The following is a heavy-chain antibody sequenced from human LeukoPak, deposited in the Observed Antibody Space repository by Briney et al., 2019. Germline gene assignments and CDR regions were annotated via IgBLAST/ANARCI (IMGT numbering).Heavy chain of an antibody. V-gene: IGHV4-59*01. Sequence: PSETLSLTCTVSGGSISSYYWSWIRQPPGKGLEWIGYIYYSGSTNYNPSLKSRVTISVDTSKNQFSLKLSSVTAADTAVYYCARDPRPYCSSTSCKGSVWFDPWGQGTLVTVSS. D-gene: IGHD2-2*01. CDR1: GGSISSYY. CDR3: ARDPRPYCSSTSCKGSVWFDP. CDR2: IYYSGST. J-gene: IGHJ5*02.